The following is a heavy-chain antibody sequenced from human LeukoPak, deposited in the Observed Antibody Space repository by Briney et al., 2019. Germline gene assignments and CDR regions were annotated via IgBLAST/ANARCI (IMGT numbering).Heavy chain of an antibody. V-gene: IGHV3-74*01. D-gene: IGHD1-26*01. CDR3: VRDLGGRSGH. J-gene: IGHJ4*02. CDR1: GFTFSSNW. CDR2: INEDGSTT. Sequence: GGSLRLSCAASGFTFSSNWMHWVRQAPGKGPVWVSRINEDGSTTNYADSVKGRSTIFRDNAKNTLYLQMDSLRAEDTAVYYCVRDLGGRSGHWGQGTLVTVSS.